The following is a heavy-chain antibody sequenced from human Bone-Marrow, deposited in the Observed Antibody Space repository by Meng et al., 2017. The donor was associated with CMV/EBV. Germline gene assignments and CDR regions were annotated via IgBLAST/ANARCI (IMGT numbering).Heavy chain of an antibody. CDR1: GGTFSSYA. CDR2: IIPILGIA. V-gene: IGHV1-69*04. CDR3: ASVGRRYCSGGSCSHFDY. D-gene: IGHD2-15*01. J-gene: IGHJ4*02. Sequence: SVKVSCKASGGTFSSYAISWVRQAPGQGLEWMGRIIPILGIANYAQKFQGRVTITADKSTSTAYMELSSLRSEDTAVYYCASVGRRYCSGGSCSHFDYWGQGTLVTVSS.